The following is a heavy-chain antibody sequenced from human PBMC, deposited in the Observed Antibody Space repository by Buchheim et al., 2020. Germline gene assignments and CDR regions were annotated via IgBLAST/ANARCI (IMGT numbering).Heavy chain of an antibody. J-gene: IGHJ5*02. CDR2: MNPHSGNT. D-gene: IGHD3-10*01. CDR3: ARGLRLYYYGSGSYYT. Sequence: QVQLVQSGAEVKKPGASVKVSCKASGYTFTSYDINWVRQATGQGLEWMGWMNPHSGNTGYAQKFQCRVTMTSNPSIRTAYMELSSLRSEDTAVYYCARGLRLYYYGSGSYYTWGQGTL. CDR1: GYTFTSYD. V-gene: IGHV1-8*01.